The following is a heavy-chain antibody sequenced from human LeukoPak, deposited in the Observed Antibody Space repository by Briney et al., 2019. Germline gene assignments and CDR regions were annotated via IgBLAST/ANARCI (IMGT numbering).Heavy chain of an antibody. V-gene: IGHV1-18*01. CDR2: ISAYNGNT. J-gene: IGHJ4*02. CDR1: DYTFTSYG. CDR3: ARDSQWELLSRLGIDY. D-gene: IGHD1-26*01. Sequence: ASVKVSCKASDYTFTSYGISWVRQAPGQGLEWMGWISAYNGNTNYAQKLQGRVTMTTDTSASTAYMELRSLRSDDTAVYYCARDSQWELLSRLGIDYWGQGTLVTVSS.